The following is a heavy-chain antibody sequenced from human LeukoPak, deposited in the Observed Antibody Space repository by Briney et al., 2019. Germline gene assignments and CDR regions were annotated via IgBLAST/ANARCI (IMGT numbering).Heavy chain of an antibody. J-gene: IGHJ6*03. Sequence: AASVTVSCTASGGTFSSYAISWVRQAPGQGLEWMGGIIPIFGTANYAQKFQGRVTITADESTSTAYMELSSLRSEDTAVYYCARSGRDIVVVPAAMPMDVWGKGTTVTVSS. CDR1: GGTFSSYA. CDR2: IIPIFGTA. V-gene: IGHV1-69*13. D-gene: IGHD2-2*01. CDR3: ARSGRDIVVVPAAMPMDV.